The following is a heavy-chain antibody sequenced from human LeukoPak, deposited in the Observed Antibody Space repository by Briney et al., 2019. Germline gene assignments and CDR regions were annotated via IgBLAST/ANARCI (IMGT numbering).Heavy chain of an antibody. J-gene: IGHJ4*02. CDR2: INPNGGGT. V-gene: IGHV1-46*03. CDR3: ARRGGCISTSCNLDY. D-gene: IGHD2-2*01. CDR1: GYTFTSYY. Sequence: ASVKVSCKTSGYTFTSYYMHWMRQAPGQGFEWVGMINPNGGGTSSAQKFQGRVTLTRDTSTSTVYMELSSLRSEDTAIYYCARRGGCISTSCNLDYWGQGTLVTVSS.